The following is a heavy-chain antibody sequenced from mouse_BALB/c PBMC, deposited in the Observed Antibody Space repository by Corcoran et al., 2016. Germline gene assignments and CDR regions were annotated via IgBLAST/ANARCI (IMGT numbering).Heavy chain of an antibody. Sequence: EVQLQQSGAELVKPGASVKLSCTASGFNIKDTYMHWVKQRPEQGLEWIGRIDPANGNTKYDPKFQGKATITADTSSNTAYLQLSSLTSEDTAVYYCARKDYDPYYYAMDYWGQGTSVTVSS. CDR3: ARKDYDPYYYAMDY. CDR2: IDPANGNT. V-gene: IGHV14-3*02. CDR1: GFNIKDTY. J-gene: IGHJ4*01. D-gene: IGHD2-4*01.